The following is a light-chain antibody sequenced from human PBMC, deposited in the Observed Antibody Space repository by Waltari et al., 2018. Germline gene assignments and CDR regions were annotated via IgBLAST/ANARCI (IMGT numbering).Light chain of an antibody. CDR1: PSVSSN. CDR2: GAS. Sequence: EIVMTQSPATLSVSPGERATLSYRASPSVSSNLAWYQQKPGQAPRLLIYGASTRATGIPARFSGSGSGTEFTLTISSLQSEDFAVYYCQQYNNWLYTFGQGTKLEIK. J-gene: IGKJ2*01. CDR3: QQYNNWLYT. V-gene: IGKV3-15*01.